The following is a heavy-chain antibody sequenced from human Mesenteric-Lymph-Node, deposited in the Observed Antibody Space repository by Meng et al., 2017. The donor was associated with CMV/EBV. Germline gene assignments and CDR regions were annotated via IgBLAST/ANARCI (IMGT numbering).Heavy chain of an antibody. J-gene: IGHJ4*02. Sequence: ASVKVSCKASGYTFTSYYMHWVRQAPGQGLEWMGIINPSGGSTSYAQKFQGRVTMTRDTSISTVYMELSSLRSDDTALYYCAMNNQFDWLLYFDYWGQGTLVTVSS. D-gene: IGHD3-9*01. V-gene: IGHV1-46*01. CDR1: GYTFTSYY. CDR2: INPSGGST. CDR3: AMNNQFDWLLYFDY.